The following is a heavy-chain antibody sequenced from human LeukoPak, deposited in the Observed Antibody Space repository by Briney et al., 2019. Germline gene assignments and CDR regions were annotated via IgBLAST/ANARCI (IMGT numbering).Heavy chain of an antibody. CDR2: INPNSGGT. V-gene: IGHV1-2*02. CDR3: ARAAPEKFLEWLSR. J-gene: IGHJ4*02. Sequence: ASVKVSCKASGYTFTGYYMHWVRQAPGQGLEWMGWINPNSGGTNYAQKFQGRVTMTRDTSISTAYMELSRLRSDDTAAYYCARAAPEKFLEWLSRWGQGTLVTASS. D-gene: IGHD3-3*01. CDR1: GYTFTGYY.